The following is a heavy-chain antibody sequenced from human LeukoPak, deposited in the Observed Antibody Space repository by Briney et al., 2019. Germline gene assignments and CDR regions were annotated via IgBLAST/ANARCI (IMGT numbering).Heavy chain of an antibody. J-gene: IGHJ4*02. CDR3: ARGRGHYLDTGSRGPITRRFDY. CDR2: IHYTENT. Sequence: PSETLSLTCTVSGGSISTYFWTWIRQPPGKGLEWIGYIHYTENTNYNPSLASRVTISLDTSKNQFSLRLSSVTAADTATYYCARGRGHYLDTGSRGPITRRFDYWGQGTLVTVSS. CDR1: GGSISTYF. V-gene: IGHV4-59*01. D-gene: IGHD3-16*02.